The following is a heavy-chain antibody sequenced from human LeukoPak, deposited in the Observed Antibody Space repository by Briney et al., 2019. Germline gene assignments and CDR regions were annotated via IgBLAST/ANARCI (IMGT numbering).Heavy chain of an antibody. D-gene: IGHD3-3*01. J-gene: IGHJ3*02. CDR1: GFTFTSSA. V-gene: IGHV1-58*02. CDR2: IVVGSGNT. CDR3: AAGYDFWRKNAFDI. Sequence: GTSVKVSCKASGFTFTSSAMQWVRQARGQRLEWIGWIVVGSGNTNYAQKFQERVTITRDMSTSTAYMELSNLRSEDTAVYYCAAGYDFWRKNAFDIWGQGTMVTVSS.